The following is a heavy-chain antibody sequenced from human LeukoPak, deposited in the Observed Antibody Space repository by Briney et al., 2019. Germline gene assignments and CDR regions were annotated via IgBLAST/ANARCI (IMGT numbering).Heavy chain of an antibody. V-gene: IGHV4-30-4*01. J-gene: IGHJ3*02. Sequence: PSGTLSLTCTVSGGSISSGDYSWSWIRQPPGKGLEWIGYIYYSGNTYYNPSLKSRVSISVDTSKNQFSLKLSSVTAADTAVYYCARLHDYGDQDAFDIWGQGTMVTVSS. CDR1: GGSISSGDYS. CDR3: ARLHDYGDQDAFDI. D-gene: IGHD4-17*01. CDR2: IYYSGNT.